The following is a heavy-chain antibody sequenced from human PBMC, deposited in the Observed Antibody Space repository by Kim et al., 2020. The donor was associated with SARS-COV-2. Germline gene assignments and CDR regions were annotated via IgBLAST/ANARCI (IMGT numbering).Heavy chain of an antibody. CDR3: ARGYYYDSSGYYSGVLDY. Sequence: SQTLSLTCAISGDSVSSNSAAWNWIRQSPSRGLEWLGRTYYRSKWYNDYAVSVKSRITINPDTSKNQFPLQLNSVTPEDTAVYYCARGYYYDSSGYYSGVLDYWGQGTLVTVSS. D-gene: IGHD3-22*01. J-gene: IGHJ4*02. CDR2: TYYRSKWYN. V-gene: IGHV6-1*01. CDR1: GDSVSSNSAA.